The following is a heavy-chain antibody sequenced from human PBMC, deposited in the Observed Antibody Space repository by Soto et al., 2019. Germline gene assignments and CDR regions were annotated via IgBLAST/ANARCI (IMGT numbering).Heavy chain of an antibody. D-gene: IGHD1-1*01. CDR1: GGSISSYY. CDR2: MYNSGST. CDR3: ARDTTPSL. Sequence: PSETLSLTCTVSGGSISSYYWTWIRQPPGKGLEWIGFMYNSGSTNYNPSLKSRVTISVDTSKNQFSLKLSSVTAADTAMYYCARDTTPSLWGQGTLVTVSS. V-gene: IGHV4-59*01. J-gene: IGHJ4*02.